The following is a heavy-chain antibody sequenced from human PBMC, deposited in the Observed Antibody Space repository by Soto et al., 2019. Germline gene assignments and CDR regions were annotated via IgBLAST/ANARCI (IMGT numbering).Heavy chain of an antibody. V-gene: IGHV4-34*01. CDR2: INHSGST. J-gene: IGHJ5*02. CDR1: GGSFSGYY. CDR3: AVGGFGELSWFDP. D-gene: IGHD3-10*01. Sequence: SETLSLTCAVYGGSFSGYYWSWIRQPPGKGLEWIGEINHSGSTNYNPSLKSRITISEDTSKNQFSLKLSFVTAADTALYYCAVGGFGELSWFDPWGQGTLVTVSS.